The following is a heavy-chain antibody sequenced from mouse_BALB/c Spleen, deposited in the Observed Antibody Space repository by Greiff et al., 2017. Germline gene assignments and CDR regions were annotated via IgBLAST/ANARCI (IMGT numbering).Heavy chain of an antibody. D-gene: IGHD2-4*01. Sequence: VHVKQSGPELVKPGASVKMSCKASGYTFTSYVMHWVKQKPGQGLEWIGYINPYNDGTKYNEKFKGKATLTSDKSSSTAYMELSSLTSEDSAVYYCARGSTMITPWFAYWGQGTLVTVSA. CDR3: ARGSTMITPWFAY. CDR1: GYTFTSYV. CDR2: INPYNDGT. J-gene: IGHJ3*01. V-gene: IGHV1-14*01.